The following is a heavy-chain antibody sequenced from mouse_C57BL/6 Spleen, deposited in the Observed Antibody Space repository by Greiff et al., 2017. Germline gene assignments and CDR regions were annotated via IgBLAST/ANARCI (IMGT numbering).Heavy chain of an antibody. V-gene: IGHV1-55*01. D-gene: IGHD1-1*01. CDR2: IYPGSGST. Sequence: VQLQQPGAELVKPGASVKMSCKASGYTFTSYWITWVKQRPGQGLEWIGDIYPGSGSTNYNEKFKSKATLTVDTSSSTAYMQLSSLTSEDSAVYYCARSPYYYGSSFHFDYWGQGTTLTVSS. CDR3: ARSPYYYGSSFHFDY. J-gene: IGHJ2*01. CDR1: GYTFTSYW.